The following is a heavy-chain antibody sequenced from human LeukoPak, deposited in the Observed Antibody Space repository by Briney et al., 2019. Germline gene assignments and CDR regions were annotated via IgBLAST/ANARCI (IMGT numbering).Heavy chain of an antibody. CDR2: INHSGST. J-gene: IGHJ6*02. CDR3: ARGPYYDILTPLRGYYGMDV. D-gene: IGHD3-9*01. CDR1: GGSFSGYY. Sequence: SETLSLTCAVYGGSFSGYYWSWIRQPPGKGLEWIGEINHSGSTNYNPSLKSRVTISVDTSENQFSLKLSSVTAADTAVYYCARGPYYDILTPLRGYYGMDVWGQGTTVTVSS. V-gene: IGHV4-34*01.